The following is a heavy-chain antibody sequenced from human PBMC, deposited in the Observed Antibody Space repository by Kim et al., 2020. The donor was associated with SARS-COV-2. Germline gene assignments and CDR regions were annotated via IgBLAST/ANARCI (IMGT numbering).Heavy chain of an antibody. Sequence: RQPPGKGLEWVAYIYYSGSTSYNPSLKSRVTISVDTSKNQFSLQLSSVTAADTAVYYCARQPRNYGDYTYYFDYWGQGTLVTVSS. J-gene: IGHJ4*02. CDR2: IYYSGST. D-gene: IGHD4-17*01. V-gene: IGHV4-59*08. CDR3: ARQPRNYGDYTYYFDY.